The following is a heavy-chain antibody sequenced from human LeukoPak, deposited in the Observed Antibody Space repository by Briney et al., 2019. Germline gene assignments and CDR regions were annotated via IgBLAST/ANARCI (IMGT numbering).Heavy chain of an antibody. Sequence: GGSLRLSCAASGFTFSSYGMHWVRQAPGKGLEWVAFIRYDGSNKYYADSVKGRFTISRDNSKNTLYLQMNSLRAEDTAVYYCAKDHLGYCSSTSCSGGSDYWGQGTLVTGSS. D-gene: IGHD2-2*01. CDR2: IRYDGSNK. CDR1: GFTFSSYG. J-gene: IGHJ4*02. CDR3: AKDHLGYCSSTSCSGGSDY. V-gene: IGHV3-30*02.